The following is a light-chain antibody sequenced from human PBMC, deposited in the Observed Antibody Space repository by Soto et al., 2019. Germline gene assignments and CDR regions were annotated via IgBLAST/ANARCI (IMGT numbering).Light chain of an antibody. CDR1: NSNIGSNT. CDR3: SSYAGSSNV. CDR2: SSN. V-gene: IGLV1-44*01. J-gene: IGLJ1*01. Sequence: QSVLTQPPSASGTPGQRVTISCSGSNSNIGSNTVNWYQQFPGAAPKLLVYSSNLRPSGVPDRFSGSKSGNTASLTVSGLQAEDEADYYCSSYAGSSNVFGTGTKVTVL.